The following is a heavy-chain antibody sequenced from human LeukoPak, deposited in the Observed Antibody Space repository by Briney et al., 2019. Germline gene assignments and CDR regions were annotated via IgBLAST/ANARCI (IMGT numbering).Heavy chain of an antibody. J-gene: IGHJ6*03. Sequence: SETLPLTCTVSGGSISSYYWSWIRQPAGKGLEWIGRIYTSGSTNYNPSLKSRVTMSVDTSKNQFSLKLSSVTAADTAVYYCARFRSPDYYYYYMDVWGKGTTVTVSS. CDR3: ARFRSPDYYYYYMDV. CDR1: GGSISSYY. CDR2: IYTSGST. V-gene: IGHV4-4*07.